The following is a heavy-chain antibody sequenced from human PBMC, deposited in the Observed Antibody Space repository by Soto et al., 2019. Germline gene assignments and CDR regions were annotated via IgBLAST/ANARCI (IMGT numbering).Heavy chain of an antibody. CDR2: IYYSRST. CDR1: GRSISSSSYY. Sequence: SETLSLTCTVSGRSISSSSYYWGWHRQPPGKGLEWIWSIYYSRSTYSNPSLKSRVTIAVDTSKTQFSLKLSPATAAAPAVYYFEGLSVVPAAIGRGYFDYWGQGTLVTVSS. CDR3: EGLSVVPAAIGRGYFDY. J-gene: IGHJ4*02. V-gene: IGHV4-39*01. D-gene: IGHD2-2*01.